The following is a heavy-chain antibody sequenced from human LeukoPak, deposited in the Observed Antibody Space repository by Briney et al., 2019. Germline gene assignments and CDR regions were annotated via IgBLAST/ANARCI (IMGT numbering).Heavy chain of an antibody. Sequence: GGSLRLSCAASGFTFSSYAMSWVRQAPGKGLEWVSAISGSGGSTYYADSVKGRFTISRDNSKNTLYLQMNSLRAEDTAVYYCAENSGYYYTYYFDYWGQGTLVTVSS. CDR2: ISGSGGST. V-gene: IGHV3-23*01. D-gene: IGHD3-22*01. CDR1: GFTFSSYA. J-gene: IGHJ4*02. CDR3: AENSGYYYTYYFDY.